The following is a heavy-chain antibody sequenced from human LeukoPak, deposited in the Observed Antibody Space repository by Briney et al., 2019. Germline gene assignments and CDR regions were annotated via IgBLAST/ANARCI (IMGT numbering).Heavy chain of an antibody. D-gene: IGHD2-15*01. CDR3: ASYHREGRKSVVAANPGYYYYYMDV. CDR1: GFTFSSYE. J-gene: IGHJ6*03. V-gene: IGHV3-48*03. CDR2: ISSSGSTI. Sequence: PGGSLRLSCAASGFTFSSYEMNWVRQAPGKGLEWVSYISSSGSTIYYADSVKGRFTISRDNAKNSLYLQMNSLRAEDTAVYYCASYHREGRKSVVAANPGYYYYYMDVWGKGTTVTISS.